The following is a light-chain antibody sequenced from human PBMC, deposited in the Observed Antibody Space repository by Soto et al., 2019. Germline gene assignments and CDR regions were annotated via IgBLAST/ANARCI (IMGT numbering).Light chain of an antibody. J-gene: IGKJ3*01. V-gene: IGKV1-27*01. Sequence: QMTQSPSSLSASVGDRVTITCRASQGIDNYLAWYQQKPGKVPKLLIYAASTLQSGVPSRFSGSGSGTDFTPTISSLQHEDGATYYCQKYNSAPPLFTFGPGTKVDIK. CDR2: AAS. CDR1: QGIDNY. CDR3: QKYNSAPPLFT.